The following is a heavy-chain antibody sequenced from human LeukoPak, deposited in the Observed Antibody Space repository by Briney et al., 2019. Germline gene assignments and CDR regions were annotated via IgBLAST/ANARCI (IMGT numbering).Heavy chain of an antibody. D-gene: IGHD3-10*01. J-gene: IGHJ4*02. Sequence: GASVKVSCEASGYTFTSYDINWVRQAAGQGLEWMGWMNPNSGNTGYAQKFQGRVTMTRNTSISTAYMELSSLRSEDTAVFYCVTDPHYYGSGSFFDYWGQGTLVTVSS. V-gene: IGHV1-8*01. CDR3: VTDPHYYGSGSFFDY. CDR2: MNPNSGNT. CDR1: GYTFTSYD.